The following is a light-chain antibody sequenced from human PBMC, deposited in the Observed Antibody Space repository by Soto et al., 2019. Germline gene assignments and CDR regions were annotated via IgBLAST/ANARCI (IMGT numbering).Light chain of an antibody. CDR3: CSYTVSGTYV. J-gene: IGLJ1*01. CDR2: EVS. V-gene: IGLV2-14*01. Sequence: QSALTQPASVSGSPGQSITISCTGTSSDVGGYNYVSWYQQHPGKAPTLMISEVSNRPSGVSNRFSGSKSGNTASLTISGLQAEDEADYYCCSYTVSGTYVFGTGTKVTVL. CDR1: SSDVGGYNY.